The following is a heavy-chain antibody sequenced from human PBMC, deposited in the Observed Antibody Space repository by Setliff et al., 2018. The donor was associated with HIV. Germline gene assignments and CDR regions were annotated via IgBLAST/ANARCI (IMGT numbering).Heavy chain of an antibody. CDR2: ISGSGGST. V-gene: IGHV3-21*01. CDR1: GFTFSSYS. CDR3: ASIELAAMVPVDY. J-gene: IGHJ4*02. Sequence: GGSLRLSCAASGFTFSSYSMNWVRQAPGKGLEWVSGISGSGGSTYYADSVKGRFTISRDNAKNSLFLQMNSLRAEDTAVYYCASIELAAMVPVDYWGQGTLVTVSS. D-gene: IGHD5-18*01.